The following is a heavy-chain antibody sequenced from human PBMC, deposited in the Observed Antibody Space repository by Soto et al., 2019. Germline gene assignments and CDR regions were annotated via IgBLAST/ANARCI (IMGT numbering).Heavy chain of an antibody. CDR3: ARGRGFGTTVRPFDY. V-gene: IGHV4-31*03. CDR2: IYYSGST. J-gene: IGHJ4*02. Sequence: QVQLQESGPGLVKPSQTLSLTCTVSGGSISSGGYYWSWIRQHPGKGLEWIGYIYYSGSTYYNPSLKSRVTISVETSKNQFSLKLSSVTAADTAVYYCARGRGFGTTVRPFDYWGQGALVTVSS. CDR1: GGSISSGGYY. D-gene: IGHD4-4*01.